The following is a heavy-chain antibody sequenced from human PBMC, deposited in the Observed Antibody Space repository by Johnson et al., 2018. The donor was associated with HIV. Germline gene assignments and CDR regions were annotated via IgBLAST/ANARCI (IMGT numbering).Heavy chain of an antibody. CDR3: ARGHTDLVTACGI. CDR1: GFTFSSYA. J-gene: IGHJ3*02. CDR2: ISYDGSNK. D-gene: IGHD2-21*02. V-gene: IGHV3-30-3*01. Sequence: QVQLVESGGGVVQPGRSLRLSCAASGFTFSSYAMHWVRQAPGKGLEWVAVISYDGSNKYYADSVKGRFTIYRDNSKNTLYLQMNSLRADDTAVYQCARGHTDLVTACGIWGHGTMVTVSS.